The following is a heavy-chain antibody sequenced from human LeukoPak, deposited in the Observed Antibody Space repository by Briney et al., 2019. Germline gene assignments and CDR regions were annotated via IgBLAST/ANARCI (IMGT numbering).Heavy chain of an antibody. J-gene: IGHJ4*02. V-gene: IGHV5-51*01. CDR3: AMGPYYYDSSGYYSSYYFDY. CDR2: IYPGGSDT. Sequence: GESLKISCKGSGYSFTSYWIGWVRQMPGKGLEWMGIIYPGGSDTRYSPSFQGQVTISADKSISTAYLQWSSLKASDTAMYYCAMGPYYYDSSGYYSSYYFDYWGQGTLVTVSS. D-gene: IGHD3-22*01. CDR1: GYSFTSYW.